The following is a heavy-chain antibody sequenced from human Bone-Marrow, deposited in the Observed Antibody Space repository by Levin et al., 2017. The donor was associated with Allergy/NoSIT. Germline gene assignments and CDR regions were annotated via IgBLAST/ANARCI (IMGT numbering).Heavy chain of an antibody. CDR2: IYIADSDT. D-gene: IGHD1-1*01. CDR1: GFLFNNQW. Sequence: PGGSLRLSCKGSGFLFNNQWIAWVRQLPGKGPEWMGIIYIADSDTRYSPSFQGHVTFSADRSISTAYLEWSSLKASDTAIYYCAKTSVDTWLDPWGQGTQVTVSS. V-gene: IGHV5-51*01. CDR3: AKTSVDTWLDP. J-gene: IGHJ5*02.